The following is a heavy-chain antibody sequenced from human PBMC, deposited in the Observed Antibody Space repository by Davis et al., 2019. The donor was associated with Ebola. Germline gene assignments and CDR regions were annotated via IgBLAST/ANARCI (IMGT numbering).Heavy chain of an antibody. J-gene: IGHJ6*03. V-gene: IGHV3-23*01. CDR1: GFTFSNFA. CDR3: AKGGPQGYYSYYYMDV. Sequence: PGGSLRLSCAASGFTFSNFAMSWVRQTPGKGLEWVSSMSGRGDYIYYADSVRGRFTISRDNSKNTLYLQMNGLRAEDTAVYYCAKGGPQGYYSYYYMDVWGKGTTVTVSS. CDR2: MSGRGDYI. D-gene: IGHD2-15*01.